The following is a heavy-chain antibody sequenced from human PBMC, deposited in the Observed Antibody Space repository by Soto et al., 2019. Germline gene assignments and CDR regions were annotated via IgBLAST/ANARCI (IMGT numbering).Heavy chain of an antibody. D-gene: IGHD1-20*01. CDR2: IWYDGSNK. J-gene: IGHJ3*02. Sequence: GGSLRLSCAASGFTFSSYGMHWVRQAPGKGLEWVAVIWYDGSNKYYADSVKGRFTISRDNSKNTLYLQMNSLRAEDTAVYYCARDISGRGGTDDAFDIWGQGTMVTVSS. CDR1: GFTFSSYG. CDR3: ARDISGRGGTDDAFDI. V-gene: IGHV3-33*01.